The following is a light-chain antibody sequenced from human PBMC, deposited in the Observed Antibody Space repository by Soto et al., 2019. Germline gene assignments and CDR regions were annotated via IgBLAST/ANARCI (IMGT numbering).Light chain of an antibody. CDR1: QTINNN. J-gene: IGKJ1*01. Sequence: ETVMTQSPVTLSVSPGEGATLACRASQTINNNLAWYQQKPGQAPRLLIYGASRRATGVPARFSGSGSGTEFTLTISSLQSKDFAVYYCLHYNNGPRFGQGTKVDVK. CDR3: LHYNNGPR. V-gene: IGKV3-15*01. CDR2: GAS.